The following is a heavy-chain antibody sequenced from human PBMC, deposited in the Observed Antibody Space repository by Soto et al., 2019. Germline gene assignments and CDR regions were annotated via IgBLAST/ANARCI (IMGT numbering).Heavy chain of an antibody. V-gene: IGHV1-18*01. Sequence: ASVKVSCKASGYTFTSYGISWVRQAPGQGLEWMGWISAYNVNTNYAQKLQGRVIMTTDTSTSTAYMELRSLRSDDTAVYYCARDPMVRGVPHPPDYWGRGTRVTVSS. CDR3: ARDPMVRGVPHPPDY. CDR1: GYTFTSYG. D-gene: IGHD3-10*01. CDR2: ISAYNVNT. J-gene: IGHJ4*02.